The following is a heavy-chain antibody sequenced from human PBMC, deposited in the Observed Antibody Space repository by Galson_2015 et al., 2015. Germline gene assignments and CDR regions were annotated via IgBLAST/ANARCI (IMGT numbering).Heavy chain of an antibody. D-gene: IGHD3-16*02. J-gene: IGHJ3*02. Sequence: QSGAEVKKPGESLKISCRGSGYSFTTYWIGWVRQMPGKGLEWMGIIYPGDSDIRYSPSLQGQVTISADKSISTAYLQWSSLKASDTAIYYCARGSDYIWGSYRSPFHIWSQGTMVAVSS. CDR1: GYSFTTYW. CDR2: IYPGDSDI. V-gene: IGHV5-51*01. CDR3: ARGSDYIWGSYRSPFHI.